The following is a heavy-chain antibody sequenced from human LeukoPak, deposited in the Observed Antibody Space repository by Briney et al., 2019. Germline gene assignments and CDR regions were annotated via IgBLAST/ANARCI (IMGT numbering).Heavy chain of an antibody. D-gene: IGHD2-2*01. V-gene: IGHV6-1*01. Sequence: SQTLSLTCAISGDSVSSNSVTWNRIRQSPSRGLEWLGRTYYRSTWYNDYAVSVRGRITVNPDTSKNQFSLHLNSVTPKDTAVYYCARRLTQYDCFDPWGQGILVTVSS. CDR3: ARRLTQYDCFDP. CDR1: GDSVSSNSVT. J-gene: IGHJ5*02. CDR2: TYYRSTWYN.